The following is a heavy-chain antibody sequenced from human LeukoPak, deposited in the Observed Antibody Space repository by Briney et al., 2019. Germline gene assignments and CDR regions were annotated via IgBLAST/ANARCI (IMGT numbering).Heavy chain of an antibody. Sequence: GGSLILSCAASGFTFSRYWMHWVRQAPGKGLVWVSRINSDESSTSYADSLKGRFTISRDDAKNSLYLQMNSLRAEDTAVYYCARDSTPWGEAGRDFDYWGQGALVTVSS. V-gene: IGHV3-74*01. J-gene: IGHJ4*02. CDR3: ARDSTPWGEAGRDFDY. CDR2: INSDESST. CDR1: GFTFSRYW. D-gene: IGHD3-16*01.